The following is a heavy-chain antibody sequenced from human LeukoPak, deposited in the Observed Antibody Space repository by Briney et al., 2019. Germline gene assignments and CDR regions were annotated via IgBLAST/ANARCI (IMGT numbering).Heavy chain of an antibody. CDR2: ISTSGST. CDR3: ARGTSPSSSWYPIGDGVGLDY. J-gene: IGHJ4*02. V-gene: IGHV4-4*09. CDR1: GVSISSYY. D-gene: IGHD6-13*01. Sequence: SETLSLTCTVSGVSISSYYCSWIRQPPGKGLEWIGYISTSGSTDYSPSLKSRVTISVDRSKNQCSLNLSSVTAADTAVYYCARGTSPSSSWYPIGDGVGLDYWGQGTLVTVSS.